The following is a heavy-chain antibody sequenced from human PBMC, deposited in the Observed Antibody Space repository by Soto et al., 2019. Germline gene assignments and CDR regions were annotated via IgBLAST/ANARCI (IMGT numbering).Heavy chain of an antibody. CDR3: ARSFWSGYYPPPHYFDY. CDR1: GFTSSDFY. Sequence: QVQLVESGGGWVKLEGPLRLSWAASGFTSSDFYMSWIGQAPGRGLGGVSYISNSGSTIYYPDSVKGRFTISRDNAKNSLYLQMNSLRAEDTAVYYCARSFWSGYYPPPHYFDYWGQGTLVTVSS. J-gene: IGHJ4*02. V-gene: IGHV3-11*01. D-gene: IGHD3-3*01. CDR2: ISNSGSTI.